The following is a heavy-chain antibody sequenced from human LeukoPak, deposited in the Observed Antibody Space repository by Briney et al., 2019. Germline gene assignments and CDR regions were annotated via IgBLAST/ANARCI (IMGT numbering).Heavy chain of an antibody. Sequence: GGSLRLSCVASGFTFDDYGMSWVRQVPGKGLEWVSGINWNGGSIGYVDSVKGRFTSSRDNAKNSLYLQMNSLRAEDTAVYYCARRAGAYSHPYDYWGQGTLVTVSS. J-gene: IGHJ4*02. CDR2: INWNGGSI. CDR1: GFTFDDYG. V-gene: IGHV3-20*04. D-gene: IGHD4/OR15-4a*01. CDR3: ARRAGAYSHPYDY.